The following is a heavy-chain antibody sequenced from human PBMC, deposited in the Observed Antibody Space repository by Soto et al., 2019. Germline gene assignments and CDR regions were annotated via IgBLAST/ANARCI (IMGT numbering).Heavy chain of an antibody. J-gene: IGHJ6*02. D-gene: IGHD3-3*01. CDR1: GFTFSSYG. V-gene: IGHV3-30*18. CDR3: AKDLDDFWSGYFLPPGYYYYYGMDV. Sequence: QVQLVESGGGVVQPGRALRLSCAASGFTFSSYGMHWVRQAPGKGLEWVAVISYDGSNKYYADSVKGRFTISRDNSKNTLYLQMNSLRAEDTAVYYCAKDLDDFWSGYFLPPGYYYYYGMDVWGQGTTVTVSS. CDR2: ISYDGSNK.